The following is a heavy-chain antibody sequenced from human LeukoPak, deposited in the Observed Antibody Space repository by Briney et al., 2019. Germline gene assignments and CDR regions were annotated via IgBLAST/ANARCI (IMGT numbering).Heavy chain of an antibody. D-gene: IGHD3-10*01. CDR1: GYTFTSYG. CDR3: ARGRGFGELSLEYYFDY. CDR2: ISAYNGNT. Sequence: GASVKVSCKASGYTFTSYGISWVRQAPGQGLEWMGWISAYNGNTNYAQKLQGRVIMTTDTSTSTAYMELRSLRSDDTAVYYCARGRGFGELSLEYYFDYWGQGTLVTVSS. J-gene: IGHJ4*02. V-gene: IGHV1-18*04.